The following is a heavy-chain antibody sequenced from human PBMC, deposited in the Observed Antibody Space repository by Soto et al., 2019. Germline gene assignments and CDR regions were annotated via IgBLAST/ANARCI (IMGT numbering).Heavy chain of an antibody. Sequence: SETLSLTCAVSGGSINNYYWTWIRQPPGRGLEWIGYSDYRGTTNYNPSLKSRVTISVDTSKNQFSLRLNSVTAADTAVYYCASSYYDSSGYYFYLDYWGLGTPVTVSS. CDR3: ASSYYDSSGYYFYLDY. CDR2: SDYRGTT. V-gene: IGHV4-59*08. D-gene: IGHD3-22*01. CDR1: GGSINNYY. J-gene: IGHJ4*02.